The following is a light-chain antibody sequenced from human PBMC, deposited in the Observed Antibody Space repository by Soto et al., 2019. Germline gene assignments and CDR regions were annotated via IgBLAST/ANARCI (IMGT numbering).Light chain of an antibody. CDR3: HQGSIFPLT. CDR2: TAS. J-gene: IGKJ3*01. Sequence: DIQMNQSPYSVSASVGDRVTIACRASQSIKNWLAWYQQKPGEAPKLLIHTASGLQGGVPSRFSGGGSSTDFTLTISGLQPEDSATYYCHQGSIFPLTFGAGTKVDIK. CDR1: QSIKNW. V-gene: IGKV1-12*01.